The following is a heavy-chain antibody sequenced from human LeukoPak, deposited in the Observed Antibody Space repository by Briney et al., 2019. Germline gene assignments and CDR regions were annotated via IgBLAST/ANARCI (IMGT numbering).Heavy chain of an antibody. CDR2: IYTSGST. CDR3: ARDRSGWEPQDY. CDR1: GGSSSSYY. V-gene: IGHV4-4*07. D-gene: IGHD1-26*01. J-gene: IGHJ4*02. Sequence: SETLSLTCTVSGGSSSSYYWSWIRQPAGKGLEWIGRIYTSGSTNYNPSLKSRVTISVDTSKNQFSLKLSSVTAADTAVYYRARDRSGWEPQDYWGQGTLVTVSS.